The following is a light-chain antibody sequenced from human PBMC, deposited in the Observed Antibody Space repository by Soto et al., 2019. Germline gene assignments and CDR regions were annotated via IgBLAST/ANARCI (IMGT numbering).Light chain of an antibody. CDR2: GAS. CDR3: QQYNSYWYT. Sequence: EIVMTQSPATLSVSPGERATLSCRASQSVSSNLAWYQQKPGQAPRLLIYGASTRATGIPARFSGSGSGTEFTLTISSLQPDDFATYFCQQYNSYWYTFGQGTTLDLK. J-gene: IGKJ2*01. V-gene: IGKV3-15*01. CDR1: QSVSSN.